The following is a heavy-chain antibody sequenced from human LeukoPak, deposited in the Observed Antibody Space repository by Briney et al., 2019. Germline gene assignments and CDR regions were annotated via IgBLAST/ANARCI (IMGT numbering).Heavy chain of an antibody. Sequence: SETLSLTCAVSGGSISSSNWWSWVRQPPGKGLEWIGEIYHSGSTNYNPSLKSRVTISVDKSKNQFSLKLSSVTAADTAVYYCARDPAPLNYYDSSGYRWGFDYWGQGTLVTVSS. D-gene: IGHD3-22*01. CDR2: IYHSGST. J-gene: IGHJ4*02. CDR3: ARDPAPLNYYDSSGYRWGFDY. V-gene: IGHV4-4*02. CDR1: GGSISSSNW.